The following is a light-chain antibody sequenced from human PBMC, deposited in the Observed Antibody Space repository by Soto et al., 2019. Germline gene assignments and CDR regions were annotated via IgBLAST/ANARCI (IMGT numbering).Light chain of an antibody. Sequence: EIVLTQSPGTLSLSSGERATLSCRASQSVRSNYLAWYQQKPGQAPRLLIYGASSRATGIPDRVGGSGSGTDFTLTISRLEPEDFAVYYCQQYASSPLTCGGGTKVEIK. CDR2: GAS. CDR1: QSVRSNY. J-gene: IGKJ4*01. CDR3: QQYASSPLT. V-gene: IGKV3-20*01.